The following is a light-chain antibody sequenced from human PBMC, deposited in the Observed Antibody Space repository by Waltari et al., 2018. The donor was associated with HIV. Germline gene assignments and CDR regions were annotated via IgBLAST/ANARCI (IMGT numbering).Light chain of an antibody. J-gene: IGLJ3*02. CDR2: LNSDGSQ. V-gene: IGLV4-69*01. CDR1: SGHSSYA. CDR3: QTLGTGIRV. Sequence: QLVLTQSPSASASLGASVKLTCTLSSGHSSYAIAWHQQQPEKGPRYLMKLNSDGSQSRGDGLACRFSGSSSGAGRYLTISSLPSEDEADYYCQTLGTGIRVFGGGTKLTVL.